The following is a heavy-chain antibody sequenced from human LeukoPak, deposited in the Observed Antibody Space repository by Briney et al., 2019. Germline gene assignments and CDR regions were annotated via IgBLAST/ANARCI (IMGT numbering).Heavy chain of an antibody. D-gene: IGHD6-6*01. CDR1: GGSISSGSYY. CDR2: IYTSGST. J-gene: IGHJ3*02. CDR3: ARSIAARPDAFDI. Sequence: SQTLSLTCTVSGGSISSGSYYWSWLRQPAGKGLEWIGRIYTSGSTNYNPSLKRRVTISVDTSKNQCSLKLSSVTAADTAVYYCARSIAARPDAFDIWGQGTMVTVSS. V-gene: IGHV4-61*02.